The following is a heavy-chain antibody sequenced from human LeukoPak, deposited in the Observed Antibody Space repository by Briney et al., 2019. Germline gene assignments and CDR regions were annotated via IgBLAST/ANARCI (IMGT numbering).Heavy chain of an antibody. CDR2: IKEDGSEK. J-gene: IGHJ4*02. CDR3: ARVASSSSWYGDAEGDY. CDR1: GFTFSRSW. Sequence: GGSLRLSCAASGFTFSRSWMHWVRQAPGKGLEWVASIKEDGSEKYYVDSVKGRFTISRDNAKNSLYLQMNSLRAEDTAVYYCARVASSSSWYGDAEGDYWGQGTLVTVSS. D-gene: IGHD6-13*01. V-gene: IGHV3-7*01.